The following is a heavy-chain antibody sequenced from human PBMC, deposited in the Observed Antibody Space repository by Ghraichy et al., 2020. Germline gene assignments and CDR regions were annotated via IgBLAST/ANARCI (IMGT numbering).Heavy chain of an antibody. CDR3: ANVGILYYVMDI. D-gene: IGHD7-27*01. CDR2: ITSSGDTT. CDR1: EFTFSSYA. V-gene: IGHV3-23*01. Sequence: GGSLRLSCSGFEFTFSSYAASWVRQAPGKGLEWVSTITSSGDTTDYADSVKGRFTISRDNSKNSVYLQMDSLRAEDTAVYYCANVGILYYVMDIWGQGTTVTVSS. J-gene: IGHJ6*02.